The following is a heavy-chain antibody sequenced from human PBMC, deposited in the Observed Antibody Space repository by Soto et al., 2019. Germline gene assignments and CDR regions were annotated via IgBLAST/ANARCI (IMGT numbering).Heavy chain of an antibody. D-gene: IGHD2-15*01. J-gene: IGHJ4*02. CDR2: ISGSGGTT. CDR1: GFTFSSYT. Sequence: EVQLLESGGGLVQPGGSLRLSCAASGFTFSSYTMSWVRQTPGKGLECVSAISGSGGTTYYADSVKGRFTISRDNSKNTLYVQMNSLRVEDTAVYYCAKDQYCSGGSCYWNNWGQGTLVIVSS. V-gene: IGHV3-23*01. CDR3: AKDQYCSGGSCYWNN.